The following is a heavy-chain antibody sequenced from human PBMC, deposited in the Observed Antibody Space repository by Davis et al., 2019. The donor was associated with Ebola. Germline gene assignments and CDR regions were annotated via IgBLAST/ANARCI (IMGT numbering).Heavy chain of an antibody. Sequence: ASVKVSCKASGYTFTSYGISWVRQAPGQGLEWMGWISAYNGNTNYAQKLQGRVTITADESTSTAYMELSSLRSEDTAVYYCARSEGILYLGRVFNWFDPWGQGTLVTVSS. CDR1: GYTFTSYG. CDR3: ARSEGILYLGRVFNWFDP. D-gene: IGHD2-8*01. CDR2: ISAYNGNT. V-gene: IGHV1-18*01. J-gene: IGHJ5*02.